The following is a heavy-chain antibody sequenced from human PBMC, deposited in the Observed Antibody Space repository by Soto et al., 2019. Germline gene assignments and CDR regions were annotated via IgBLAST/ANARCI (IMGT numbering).Heavy chain of an antibody. V-gene: IGHV4-34*01. Sequence: SETLSLTCAVYGGSFSSYYWSWIRQPPGKGLEWIGEINHSGSTHYNPSLKSRVTISVDTSKNQFSLKLSSVTAADTAVYYCASHTVHYDYIWGSSDYWGQGTLVTVSS. J-gene: IGHJ4*02. CDR2: INHSGST. CDR1: GGSFSSYY. CDR3: ASHTVHYDYIWGSSDY. D-gene: IGHD3-16*01.